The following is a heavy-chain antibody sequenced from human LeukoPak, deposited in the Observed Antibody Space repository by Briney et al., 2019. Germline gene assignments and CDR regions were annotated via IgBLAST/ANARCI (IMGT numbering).Heavy chain of an antibody. CDR2: ISGSGGST. CDR1: GFTLSSYA. J-gene: IGHJ4*02. D-gene: IGHD3-10*01. Sequence: QPGGSLRLSCAASGFTLSSYAMSWVRQAPGKGLEWVSAISGSGGSTYYADSVKGRFTISRDNSKNTLYLQMNSLRAEDTAVYYCAKAQLLWFGELSHDYWGQGTLVTVSS. V-gene: IGHV3-23*01. CDR3: AKAQLLWFGELSHDY.